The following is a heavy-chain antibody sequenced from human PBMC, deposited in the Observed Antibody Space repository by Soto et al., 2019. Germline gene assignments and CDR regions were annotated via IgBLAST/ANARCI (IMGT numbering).Heavy chain of an antibody. Sequence: SETLSLTCTVSGGSISSGGYYRSRIRQPPGKGLEWIGYIYYSGSTNYNPSLKSRVTISVDTSKNQFSLKLSSVTAADTAVYYCARGPVVPFAYYYYSYCMDFSCQAIMVTVFS. CDR3: ARGPVVPFAYYYYSYCMDF. J-gene: IGHJ6*02. D-gene: IGHD2-2*01. CDR2: IYYSGST. V-gene: IGHV4-61*08. CDR1: GGSISSGGYY.